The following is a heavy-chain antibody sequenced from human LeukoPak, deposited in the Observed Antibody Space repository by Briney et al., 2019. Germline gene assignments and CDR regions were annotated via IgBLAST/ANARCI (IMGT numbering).Heavy chain of an antibody. CDR1: GFTFSSYS. D-gene: IGHD6-13*01. V-gene: IGHV3-21*01. CDR2: ISSSSSYI. J-gene: IGHJ4*02. CDR3: ARSFLSIAAAATDY. Sequence: GGSLRLSCAASGFTFSSYSMNWVRQAPGKGLEWVSSISSSSSYIYYADSVKGRFTISRDNAKNSLYLQMNSLRAEDTAVYYCARSFLSIAAAATDYWGQGTLVTVST.